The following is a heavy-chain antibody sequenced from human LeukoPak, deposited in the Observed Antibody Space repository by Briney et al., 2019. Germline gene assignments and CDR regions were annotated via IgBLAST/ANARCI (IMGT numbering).Heavy chain of an antibody. CDR2: INVHKGNT. Sequence: APVKVSCKDSGNMVNTYGFSWVRQAAGHGLEWRGWINVHKGNTNYAQKFQGRVTMTADTSTSTVYMELSSLTSDDPAVYYCAREDYLSGSYVDDWGQGTLVTVSS. CDR3: AREDYLSGSYVDD. V-gene: IGHV1-18*01. CDR1: GNMVNTYG. D-gene: IGHD3-10*01. J-gene: IGHJ4*02.